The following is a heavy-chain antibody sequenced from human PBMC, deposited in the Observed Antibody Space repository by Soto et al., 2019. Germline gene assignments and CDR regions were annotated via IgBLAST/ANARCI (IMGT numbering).Heavy chain of an antibody. CDR3: ARDGYSSDYYYGMDV. V-gene: IGHV4-31*11. D-gene: IGHD5-18*01. J-gene: IGHJ6*02. CDR2: IYYSGST. CDR1: GGSITSTSW. Sequence: PSETLSLTCAVSGGSITSTSWWNWVRQPPGKGLEWIGYIYYSGSTYYNPSLKSRVTISVDTSKNQFSLKLSSVTAADTAVYYCARDGYSSDYYYGMDVWGQGTTVTVSS.